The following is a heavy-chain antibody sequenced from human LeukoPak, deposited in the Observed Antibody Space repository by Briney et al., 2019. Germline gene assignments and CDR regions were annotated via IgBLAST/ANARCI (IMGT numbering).Heavy chain of an antibody. V-gene: IGHV3-21*01. CDR2: ISSTSSYI. J-gene: IGHJ4*02. Sequence: GGSLRLSCAASGLTFSSFSMNWVGQAPGKGWEGVSCISSTSSYINYADSVKGRFTISRDNAKNSLYLQMNRLRAEDTAVYYCARLCWGNQLAGFDSWGQGTLVTVSS. CDR3: ARLCWGNQLAGFDS. CDR1: GLTFSSFS. D-gene: IGHD3-10*02.